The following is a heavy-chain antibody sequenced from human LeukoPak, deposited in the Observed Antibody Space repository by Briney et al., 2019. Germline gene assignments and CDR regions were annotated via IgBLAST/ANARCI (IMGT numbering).Heavy chain of an antibody. V-gene: IGHV3-30-3*01. D-gene: IGHD5-24*01. CDR3: ARDFGRDGYNLNDY. J-gene: IGHJ4*02. Sequence: GGSLRLSCAASGFTFSSYAMHWVRQAPGKGLEWVAVISYDGSNKCYADSVKGRFTISRDNSKNTLYLQMNSLRAEDTAVYYCARDFGRDGYNLNDYWGLGTLVTVSS. CDR2: ISYDGSNK. CDR1: GFTFSSYA.